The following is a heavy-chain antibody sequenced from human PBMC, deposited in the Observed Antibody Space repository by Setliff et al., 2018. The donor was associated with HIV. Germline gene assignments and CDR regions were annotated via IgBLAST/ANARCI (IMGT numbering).Heavy chain of an antibody. V-gene: IGHV1-69*13. CDR3: ARSRDIVVVPAAPRGAFDI. CDR1: GGTFSSYA. Sequence: SVKVSCKASGGTFSSYAISWVRQAPGQGLEWMGGIIPIFGTANYAQKFQGRVTITADESTSTAYMELSSLRSEDTAVYYCARSRDIVVVPAAPRGAFDIWGQGT. CDR2: IIPIFGTA. D-gene: IGHD2-2*01. J-gene: IGHJ3*02.